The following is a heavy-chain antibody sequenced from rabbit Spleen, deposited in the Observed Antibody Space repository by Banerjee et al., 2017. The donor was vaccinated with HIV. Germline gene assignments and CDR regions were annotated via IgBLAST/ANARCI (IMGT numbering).Heavy chain of an antibody. D-gene: IGHD2-1*01. CDR2: INVITGKA. CDR3: VRDQAGDADYGPYYLNL. CDR1: GFSFNSGYD. V-gene: IGHV1S45*01. J-gene: IGHJ4*01. Sequence: QEQLEESGGDLVKPGTSLTLTCKASGFSFNSGYDMCWVRQAPGKGLEWIACINVITGKAVYATWAKGRFTFSKTSSTTVTLQMTSLTAADTATYFCVRDQAGDADYGPYYLNLWGPGTLVTVS.